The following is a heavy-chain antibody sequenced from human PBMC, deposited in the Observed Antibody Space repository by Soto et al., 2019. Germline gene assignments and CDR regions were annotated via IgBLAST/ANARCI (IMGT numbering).Heavy chain of an antibody. CDR3: ASDPYYYASGF. Sequence: QVQLVESGGGVVQPGGSLRLSCAASGFRFSDHYMTWIRQAPGKGLEWVSKISGDGTTIYYADSVKGRFTVSRDNAKNSVYLQMNSLRAEDTAVYYCASDPYYYASGFWGQGTLVTVSS. D-gene: IGHD3-10*01. V-gene: IGHV3-11*01. CDR1: GFRFSDHY. J-gene: IGHJ4*02. CDR2: ISGDGTTI.